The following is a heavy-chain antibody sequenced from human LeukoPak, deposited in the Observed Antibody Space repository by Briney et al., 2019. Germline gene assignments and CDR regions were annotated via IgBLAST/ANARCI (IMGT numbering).Heavy chain of an antibody. V-gene: IGHV3-30*02. D-gene: IGHD3-10*01. CDR1: GFTFSSYG. CDR3: AKDRAITMVRGVIITTPDY. CDR2: IRYDGSNK. Sequence: GGSLRLSCAASGFTFSSYGMHWVRQAPGKGLEWVSFIRYDGSNKYYADSVKGRSTISRDNSKNTLYLQMNSLRAEDTAVYYCAKDRAITMVRGVIITTPDYWGQGTLVTVSS. J-gene: IGHJ4*02.